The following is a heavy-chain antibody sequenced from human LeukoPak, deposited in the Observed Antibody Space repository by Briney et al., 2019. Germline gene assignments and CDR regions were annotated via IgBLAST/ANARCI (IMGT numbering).Heavy chain of an antibody. CDR2: INWNGGST. CDR3: ARGGYYYDSSGYSPFDY. Sequence: GGSLRLSCAASGFTFDDYGMSWVRQAPGKGLEWVSGINWNGGSTGYADSVKGRSTISRDNAKNSLYLQMNSLRAEDTALYYCARGGYYYDSSGYSPFDYWGQGTLVTVSS. CDR1: GFTFDDYG. J-gene: IGHJ4*02. V-gene: IGHV3-20*04. D-gene: IGHD3-22*01.